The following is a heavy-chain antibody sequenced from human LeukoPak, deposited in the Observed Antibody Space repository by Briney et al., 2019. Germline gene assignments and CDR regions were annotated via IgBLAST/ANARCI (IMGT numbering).Heavy chain of an antibody. CDR2: IYTSGST. CDR1: GGSISSGSYY. V-gene: IGHV4-61*02. J-gene: IGHJ4*02. CDR3: ARGGDIVVVPAAIPFDY. D-gene: IGHD2-2*01. Sequence: SETLSLTCTVSGGSISSGSYYWSWIRQPAGKGLEWIGRIYTSGSTNYSPSLKSRVTISVDTSKNQFSLKLSSVTAADTAVYYCARGGDIVVVPAAIPFDYWGQGTLVTVSS.